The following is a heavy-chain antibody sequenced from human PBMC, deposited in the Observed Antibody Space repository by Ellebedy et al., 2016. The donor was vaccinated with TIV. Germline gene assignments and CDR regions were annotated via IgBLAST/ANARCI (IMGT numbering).Heavy chain of an antibody. Sequence: AASVKVSCKASGYTFTNYYMHWVRQPPGQGLEWMGIIEPSGGTTNYAQKFQGRVTVTGDTSISTAYLELSRLVSDDTAVYYCVRDLTNYGTSSYWGQGTPVTVSS. CDR2: IEPSGGTT. V-gene: IGHV1-46*01. CDR1: GYTFTNYY. D-gene: IGHD3-10*01. CDR3: VRDLTNYGTSSY. J-gene: IGHJ4*02.